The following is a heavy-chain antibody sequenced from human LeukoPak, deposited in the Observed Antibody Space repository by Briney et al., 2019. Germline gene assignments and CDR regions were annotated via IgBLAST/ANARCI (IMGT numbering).Heavy chain of an antibody. V-gene: IGHV1-18*01. CDR3: ARGNVVVPAASPIDY. CDR1: SYTFTSYG. CDR2: ISAYNGNT. J-gene: IGHJ4*02. Sequence: AASVKVSCKASSYTFTSYGISWVRQAPGQGLEWMGWISAYNGNTNYAQKLQGRVTMTTDTSTSTAYMELRGLRSDDTAVYYCARGNVVVPAASPIDYWGQGTLVTVSS. D-gene: IGHD2-2*01.